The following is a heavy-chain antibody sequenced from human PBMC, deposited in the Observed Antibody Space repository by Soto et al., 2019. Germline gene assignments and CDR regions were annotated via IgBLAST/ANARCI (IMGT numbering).Heavy chain of an antibody. CDR2: INHSGST. CDR1: GGSFSGYY. J-gene: IGHJ6*03. V-gene: IGHV4-34*01. D-gene: IGHD5-12*01. Sequence: PSETLSLTCAVYGGSFSGYYWSWIRQPPGKGLEWIGEINHSGSTNYNPSLKSRVTISVDTSKNQFSLKLSSVTAADTAVYYCARGWSGYADYYYYHYMDVWGKGTTVTVSS. CDR3: ARGWSGYADYYYYHYMDV.